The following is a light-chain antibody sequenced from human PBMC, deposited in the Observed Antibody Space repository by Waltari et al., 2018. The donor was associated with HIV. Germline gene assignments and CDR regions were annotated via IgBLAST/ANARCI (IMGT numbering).Light chain of an antibody. CDR1: SPTLGAGYD. Sequence: QSVLTQSPSVSGAPGQRVTISCNGTSPTLGAGYDVHWFQHLPGTAPKLRVYSDNKRPSGVPDRFSASKSGTSASLAISGLQVDDEATYYCQSYDSSLSAYVFGPGTKVTVL. CDR2: SDN. CDR3: QSYDSSLSAYV. J-gene: IGLJ1*01. V-gene: IGLV1-40*01.